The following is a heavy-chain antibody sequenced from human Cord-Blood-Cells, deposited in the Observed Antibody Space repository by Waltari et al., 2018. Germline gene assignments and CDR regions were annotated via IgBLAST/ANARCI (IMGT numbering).Heavy chain of an antibody. J-gene: IGHJ4*02. CDR2: INHSGST. V-gene: IGHV4-34*01. D-gene: IGHD3-10*01. CDR3: ARMVSVRGVIFDY. Sequence: QVQLQQWGAGLLQPSATLSIPCAVYGGSFSGYYWSWNRPPPGKGLEWIGEINHSGSTNYNPSLKSRVTISVDTSKNQFSLKLSSVTAADTAVYYCARMVSVRGVIFDYWGQGTLVTVSS. CDR1: GGSFSGYY.